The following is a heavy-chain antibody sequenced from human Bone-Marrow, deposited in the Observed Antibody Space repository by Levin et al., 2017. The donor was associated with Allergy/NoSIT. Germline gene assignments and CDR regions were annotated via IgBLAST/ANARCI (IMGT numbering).Heavy chain of an antibody. V-gene: IGHV4-59*01. D-gene: IGHD2-15*01. CDR3: VTGGVDGLDV. CDR1: CGSLTSAY. Sequence: SQTLSLTCSVSCGSLTSAYWTWIRQPRGKGLEWIGYLTDGGSPRYNPSLKSRITISEDTSKNQLSLTLHPVTAADAAVYYCVTGGVDGLDVWGQGTTVTVS. J-gene: IGHJ6*02. CDR2: LTDGGSP.